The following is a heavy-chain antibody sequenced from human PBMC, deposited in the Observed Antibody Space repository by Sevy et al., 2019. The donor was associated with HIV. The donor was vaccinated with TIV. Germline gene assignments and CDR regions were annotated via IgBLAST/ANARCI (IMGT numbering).Heavy chain of an antibody. Sequence: SETLSFTCAVSGVSFSDYYWAWIRQAPGKGLEWIGEVSQSGSANYNPSLRSRVIMSLDTSKNHVSLKLTSVTAADTAMYYCARGPLFSPEYCSGGTCPTIDFWSQGTLVTVSS. D-gene: IGHD2-15*01. J-gene: IGHJ4*01. CDR3: ARGPLFSPEYCSGGTCPTIDF. CDR1: GVSFSDYY. CDR2: VSQSGSA. V-gene: IGHV4-34*01.